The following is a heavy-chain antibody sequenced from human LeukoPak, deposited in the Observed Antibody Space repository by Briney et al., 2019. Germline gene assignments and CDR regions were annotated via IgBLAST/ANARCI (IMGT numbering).Heavy chain of an antibody. Sequence: ASVKVSCKASGYTFTGYYMHWVRQAPGQGLEWMGWINPNSGGTNYAQKFQGRVTISRDTSASTAYMELSSLTSEDMAVYYCARVVRYSSGPLTDLLPYYFDSWGQGTLVTVSS. CDR2: INPNSGGT. CDR3: ARVVRYSSGPLTDLLPYYFDS. J-gene: IGHJ4*02. V-gene: IGHV1-2*02. D-gene: IGHD6-19*01. CDR1: GYTFTGYY.